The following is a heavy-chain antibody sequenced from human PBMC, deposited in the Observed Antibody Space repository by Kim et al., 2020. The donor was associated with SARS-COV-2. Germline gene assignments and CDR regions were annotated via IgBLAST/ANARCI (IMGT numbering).Heavy chain of an antibody. CDR1: GGSISSYY. Sequence: SETLSLTCTVSGGSISSYYWSWIRQPPGKGLEWIGYIYYSGYTNYNPSLKSRVTISVDTSKNQFSLKLSSVTAADTAVYYCAREAGSPLNPYYYYGMDV. CDR3: AREAGSPLNPYYYYGMDV. J-gene: IGHJ6*01. CDR2: IYYSGYT. V-gene: IGHV4-59*01. D-gene: IGHD3-10*01.